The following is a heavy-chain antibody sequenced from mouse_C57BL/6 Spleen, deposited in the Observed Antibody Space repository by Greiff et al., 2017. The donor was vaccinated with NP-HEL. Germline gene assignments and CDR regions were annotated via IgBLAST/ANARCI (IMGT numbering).Heavy chain of an antibody. CDR2: IDPSDSYT. J-gene: IGHJ3*01. CDR3: ARGGIYYGNYVAWFAY. D-gene: IGHD2-1*01. V-gene: IGHV1-50*01. Sequence: VQLQQPGAELVKPGASVKLSCKASGYTFTSYWMQWVKQRPGQGLEWIGEIDPSDSYTNYNQKFKGKATLTVDTSSSTAYMQLSSLTSEDSAVYYCARGGIYYGNYVAWFAYWGQGTLVTVSA. CDR1: GYTFTSYW.